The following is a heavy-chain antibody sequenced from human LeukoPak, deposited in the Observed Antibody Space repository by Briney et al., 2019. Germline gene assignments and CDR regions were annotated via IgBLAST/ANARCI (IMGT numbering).Heavy chain of an antibody. CDR2: IKXSGST. V-gene: IGHV4-34*01. CDR1: GGSFXGYY. Sequence: ASETLSLTCAVYGGSFXGYYXSXIXQPPGXGLXWXGEIKXSGSTNYHPSLKSXVTISVDTSRNQFSLKLSSVTAADTAVYYCARGPTMDYDILIGYYRFDYWGQGTLVTVSS. CDR3: ARGPTMDYDILIGYYRFDY. D-gene: IGHD3-9*01. J-gene: IGHJ4*02.